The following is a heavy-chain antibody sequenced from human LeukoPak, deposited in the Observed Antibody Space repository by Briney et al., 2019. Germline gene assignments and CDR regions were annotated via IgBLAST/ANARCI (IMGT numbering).Heavy chain of an antibody. J-gene: IGHJ4*02. CDR3: ARRTYYGYFDY. CDR2: IYHSGST. D-gene: IGHD1-26*01. V-gene: IGHV4-30-2*01. Sequence: LRLSCAASGFTVSTYSVNWVRQAPGKGLEWIGYIYHSGSTYYNPSLKSRVTISVDRSKNQFSLKLSSVTAADTAVYYCARRTYYGYFDYWGQGTLVTVSS. CDR1: GFTVSTYS.